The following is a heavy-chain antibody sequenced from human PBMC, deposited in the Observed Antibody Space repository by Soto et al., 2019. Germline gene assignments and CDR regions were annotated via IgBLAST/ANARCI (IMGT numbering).Heavy chain of an antibody. Sequence: EVQLVESGGGLVQPGGSLRLSCAASRFTFSSYWMHWVRQAPGKGLVWVSRINSDGSSTSYADSVKGRFTISRDNAKNTLYLQMNSLRAEDTAVYYCASFGVTTLFAGLDYWGQGTLVTVSS. CDR3: ASFGVTTLFAGLDY. CDR1: RFTFSSYW. V-gene: IGHV3-74*01. D-gene: IGHD4-17*01. J-gene: IGHJ4*02. CDR2: INSDGSST.